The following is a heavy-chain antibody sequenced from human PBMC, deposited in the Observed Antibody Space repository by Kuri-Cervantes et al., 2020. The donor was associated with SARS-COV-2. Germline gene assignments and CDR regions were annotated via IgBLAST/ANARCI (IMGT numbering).Heavy chain of an antibody. CDR1: GYTFTSYD. D-gene: IGHD3-22*01. Sequence: AAVKVSCNASGYTFTSYDISWVRQAPGQGLEWRGWISAYNGNTNYAQKLQGRVTMTTDTSTSTAYMELRSLRSDDTAVYYCARDPNYDSSGYYGLTFDYWGQGTLVTVSS. CDR3: ARDPNYDSSGYYGLTFDY. CDR2: ISAYNGNT. J-gene: IGHJ4*02. V-gene: IGHV1-18*01.